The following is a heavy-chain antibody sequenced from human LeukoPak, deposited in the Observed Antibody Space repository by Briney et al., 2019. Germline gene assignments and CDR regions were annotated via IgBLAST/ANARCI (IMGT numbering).Heavy chain of an antibody. Sequence: SQTLSLTCAISGDSVSSNSAAWNWIRQSPSRGLEWLGRTYYRSKWYNDYAVSVKSRITINPDTSKNQFSLQLNSVTPEDTAVYYCARDFAQYSSSWYEGNYFDYWGQGTLVTVSS. CDR3: ARDFAQYSSSWYEGNYFDY. CDR1: GDSVSSNSAA. CDR2: TYYRSKWYN. D-gene: IGHD6-13*01. V-gene: IGHV6-1*01. J-gene: IGHJ4*02.